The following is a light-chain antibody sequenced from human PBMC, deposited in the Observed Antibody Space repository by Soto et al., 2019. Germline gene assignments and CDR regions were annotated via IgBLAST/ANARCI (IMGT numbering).Light chain of an antibody. Sequence: DIVMTQSPDSLAVSLGERATINCKSSQSVLYSSNNKNYLAWYQQKPGQPPKLLIYWASTRESGVPDRFSGCGCWTDFTLTISSLQAEDVAVYYCQQYYTTRYTFGQRTKLEIK. CDR2: WAS. CDR3: QQYYTTRYT. V-gene: IGKV4-1*01. J-gene: IGKJ2*01. CDR1: QSVLYSSNNKNY.